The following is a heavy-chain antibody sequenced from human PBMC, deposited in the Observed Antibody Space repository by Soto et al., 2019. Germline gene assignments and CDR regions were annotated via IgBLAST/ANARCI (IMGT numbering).Heavy chain of an antibody. CDR2: ISAYNGNT. CDR1: GYTFSSYG. V-gene: IGHV1-18*01. Sequence: GASVKVSCKASGYTFSSYGISWVRQAPGQGLEWMGWISAYNGNTNYAQKLQGRVTMTTDTSTSTAYMELRSLRSDDTAVYYCARDRPTWKIITTLFDYWGQGTLVTVSS. CDR3: ARDRPTWKIITTLFDY. D-gene: IGHD3-22*01. J-gene: IGHJ4*02.